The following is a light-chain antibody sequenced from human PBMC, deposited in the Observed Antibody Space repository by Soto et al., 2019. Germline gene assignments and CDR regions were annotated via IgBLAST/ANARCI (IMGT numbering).Light chain of an antibody. CDR2: DAS. CDR1: QSVRSSL. V-gene: IGKV3-20*01. CDR3: QQYGRSVPIT. Sequence: IVLTTSQGTLSLTPGERATLSCRAIQSVRSSLLAWYQQKPGQPPRLLIYDASTRATATPERFSGSGSGTDFTLTINRLEPEDFAVYYCQQYGRSVPITFGQGTRLEIK. J-gene: IGKJ5*01.